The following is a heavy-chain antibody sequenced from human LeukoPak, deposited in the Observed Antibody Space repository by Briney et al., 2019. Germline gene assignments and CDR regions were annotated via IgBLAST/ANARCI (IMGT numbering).Heavy chain of an antibody. CDR1: GGSVNSANYY. D-gene: IGHD4/OR15-4a*01. J-gene: IGHJ6*02. CDR3: ARVLGAAYYYYGMDV. V-gene: IGHV4-61*01. Sequence: KPSETLSLTCTVSGGSVNSANYYWSWIRQPPGKGLEWIGYIYYSGSTNYNPSLKSRITISVDTSKNQFSLKLSSVTAADTAVYYCARVLGAAYYYYGMDVWGQGTTVTVSS. CDR2: IYYSGST.